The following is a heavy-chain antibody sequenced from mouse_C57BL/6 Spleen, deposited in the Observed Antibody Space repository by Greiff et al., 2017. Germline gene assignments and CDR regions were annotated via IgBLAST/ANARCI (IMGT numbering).Heavy chain of an antibody. CDR1: GFTFSSYG. Sequence: EVKLVESGGDLVKPGGSLKLSCAASGFTFSSYGMSWVRQTPDKRLEWVATISSGGSYTYYPDSVKGRFTISRDNAKNNLYLQMSSLKSEDTAMYYCAREYYYGSSYDWFAYWGQGTLVTVSA. J-gene: IGHJ3*01. CDR2: ISSGGSYT. V-gene: IGHV5-6*01. CDR3: AREYYYGSSYDWFAY. D-gene: IGHD1-1*01.